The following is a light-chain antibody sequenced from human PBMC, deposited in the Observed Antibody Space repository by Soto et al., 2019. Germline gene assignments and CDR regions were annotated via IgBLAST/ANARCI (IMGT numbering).Light chain of an antibody. CDR3: QSYDFGLSAHNYV. Sequence: HSVLTQPPSVSGAPGQRVTISCTGSSSNIGAGYDVHWYQQFPGTAPRLLIYANNNRPSGDPDRFSGSKSGTSASLAITGLQADDEAEYYCQSYDFGLSAHNYVFGTGTKLTVL. V-gene: IGLV1-40*01. J-gene: IGLJ1*01. CDR1: SSNIGAGYD. CDR2: ANN.